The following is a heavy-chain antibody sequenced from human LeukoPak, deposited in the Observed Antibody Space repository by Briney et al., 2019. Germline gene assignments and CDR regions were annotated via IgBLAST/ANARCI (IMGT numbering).Heavy chain of an antibody. CDR2: ISSSSSYI. Sequence: GGSLRLSCAASRFTFSIYSMNWVRQAPGKGLEWVSSISSSSSYIYYADSVKGRFTISRDNAKNSLYLQMNSLRAEDTAVYYCASQQLEDPSFDYWGQGTLVTVSS. CDR1: RFTFSIYS. D-gene: IGHD1-1*01. V-gene: IGHV3-21*01. CDR3: ASQQLEDPSFDY. J-gene: IGHJ4*02.